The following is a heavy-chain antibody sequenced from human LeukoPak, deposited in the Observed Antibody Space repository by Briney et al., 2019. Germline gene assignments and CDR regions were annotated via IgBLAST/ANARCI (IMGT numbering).Heavy chain of an antibody. Sequence: KPSETLSLTCAVDGGSLSGFYWTWTRQTPGKALEWIGEVKQTGKTNYNPSLTDYNPSLKSRVTISVDSSKNQLSLKVNSVTAADTGVYYCATVRDVPLEYCYFMDVWGKRTTVTVSS. V-gene: IGHV4-34*01. J-gene: IGHJ6*03. CDR1: GGSLSGFY. CDR2: VKQTGKT. D-gene: IGHD3-3*01. CDR3: ATVRDVPLEYCYFMDV.